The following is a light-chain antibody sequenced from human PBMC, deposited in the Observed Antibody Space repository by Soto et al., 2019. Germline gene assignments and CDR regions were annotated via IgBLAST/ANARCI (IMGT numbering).Light chain of an antibody. Sequence: EIVMTQSPATLSVSPGERATLSCRASQSVSSKLAWYQQKPGQAPRLLIYGASTRATGIPASFSGSVSGTELTLTISSMQSEDVPLYYCQQYNNWPPYTFGHGTKLEIK. CDR2: GAS. V-gene: IGKV3-15*01. CDR1: QSVSSK. J-gene: IGKJ2*01. CDR3: QQYNNWPPYT.